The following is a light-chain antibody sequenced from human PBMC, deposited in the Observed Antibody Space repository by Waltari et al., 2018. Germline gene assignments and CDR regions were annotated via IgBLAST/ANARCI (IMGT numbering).Light chain of an antibody. Sequence: QSVLTQPPSASGTPGQRVTISCSGSSSNTGSYYVYWYQQLSGTAPKLLIYRNNERPSGVPDRFSGSKSGTSASLAITGLRSEDEAHYYCATWDDSLTGWVFGGGTKLAVL. J-gene: IGLJ3*02. CDR3: ATWDDSLTGWV. CDR1: SSNTGSYY. V-gene: IGLV1-47*01. CDR2: RNN.